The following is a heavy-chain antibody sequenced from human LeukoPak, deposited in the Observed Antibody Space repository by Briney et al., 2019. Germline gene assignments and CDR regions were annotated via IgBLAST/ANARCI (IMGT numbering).Heavy chain of an antibody. CDR3: AKDRSCDY. J-gene: IGHJ4*02. D-gene: IGHD6-13*01. CDR1: GFTFSNSA. CDR2: ISGSADKI. V-gene: IGHV3-23*01. Sequence: GGSLRLSCAASGFTFSNSAMTWVRQAPGKGLEWVSAISGSADKIHYADSVKGRFTISRDNSKNTLYLQMNSLRVEDTAIYYCAKDRSCDYWGQGTLITVSS.